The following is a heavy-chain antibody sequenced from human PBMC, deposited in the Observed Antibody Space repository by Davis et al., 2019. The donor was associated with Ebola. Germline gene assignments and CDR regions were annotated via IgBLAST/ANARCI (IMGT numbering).Heavy chain of an antibody. CDR1: GFTFSSYA. J-gene: IGHJ5*02. CDR2: ISYDGSNK. D-gene: IGHD3-22*01. Sequence: GGSLRLSCAASGFTFSSYAMHWVRQAPGKGLEWVAVISYDGSNKYYADSVKGRFTASRDNAKNSLYLQMNRLRAEDTAVYFCARDRDYYDTTAYHPRGWFDLWGQGTLVTVSS. V-gene: IGHV3-30*04. CDR3: ARDRDYYDTTAYHPRGWFDL.